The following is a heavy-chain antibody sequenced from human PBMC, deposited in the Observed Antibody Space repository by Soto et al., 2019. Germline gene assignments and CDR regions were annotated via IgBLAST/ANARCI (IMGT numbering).Heavy chain of an antibody. V-gene: IGHV4-39*01. CDR1: GGSISSSSYY. D-gene: IGHD3-10*01. J-gene: IGHJ6*02. Sequence: SETLSLTCTVSGGSISSSSYYWGWIRQPPGKGLEWIGSIYYSGSTYYNPSLKSRVTISVDTSKNQFSLKLSSVTAADTAVYYCARAGDDITMVRGVTENYYYYYGMGVWGQGTTVTVSS. CDR3: ARAGDDITMVRGVTENYYYYYGMGV. CDR2: IYYSGST.